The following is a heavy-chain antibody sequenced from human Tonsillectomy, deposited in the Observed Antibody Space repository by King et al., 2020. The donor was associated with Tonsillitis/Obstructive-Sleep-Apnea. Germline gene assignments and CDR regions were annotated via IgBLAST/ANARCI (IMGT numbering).Heavy chain of an antibody. D-gene: IGHD6-19*01. V-gene: IGHV3-30*04. CDR3: ARHSVAGTSGEYYYMDV. J-gene: IGHJ6*03. CDR1: GFTFSSYA. Sequence: VQLVESGGGVVQPGRSLRLSCAASGFTFSSYAMHWVRQAPGKGLEWVAVISYDGSNKYYADSVKGRFTISRDNSKNTLYLQMNSLRAEDTAVYYCARHSVAGTSGEYYYMDVWGKGTTVTVSS. CDR2: ISYDGSNK.